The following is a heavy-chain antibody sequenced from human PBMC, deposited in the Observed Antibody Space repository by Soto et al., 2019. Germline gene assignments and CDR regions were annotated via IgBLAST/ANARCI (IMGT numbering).Heavy chain of an antibody. Sequence: SETLSLTCTVSGGSISSYYWSWIRQPPGKGLEWIGYIYYSGSTNYNPSLKSRVTISVDTSKNQFSLKLSSVTAADTAVYYCASMSWAAGRWFDPWGQGTLVTVSS. CDR1: GGSISSYY. CDR3: ASMSWAAGRWFDP. CDR2: IYYSGST. V-gene: IGHV4-59*08. J-gene: IGHJ5*02. D-gene: IGHD6-13*01.